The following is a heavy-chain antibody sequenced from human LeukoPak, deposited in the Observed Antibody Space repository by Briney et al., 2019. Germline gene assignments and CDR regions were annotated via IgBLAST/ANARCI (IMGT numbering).Heavy chain of an antibody. CDR3: ARPLSSYGNDYYGMDV. CDR1: GYSFTSYW. D-gene: IGHD5-18*01. CDR2: IYPGDSDT. V-gene: IGHV5-51*01. Sequence: GESLKISCKGSGYSFTSYWIGWVRPMPGKGLEWMGIIYPGDSDTRYSPSFQGQVTISADKSISAAYLQWSSLKASDTAMYYCARPLSSYGNDYYGMDVWGQGTTVTVSS. J-gene: IGHJ6*02.